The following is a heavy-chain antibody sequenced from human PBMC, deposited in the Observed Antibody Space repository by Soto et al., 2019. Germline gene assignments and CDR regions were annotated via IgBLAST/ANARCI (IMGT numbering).Heavy chain of an antibody. Sequence: GGSLRLSCAASGFTFDDYAMHWVRQAPGKGLEWVSGISWNSGSIGYADSVKGRFTISRDNAKNSLYLQMNSLRAEDTALYYCAKGGQHNYYFDYWGQGTLVTVSS. CDR1: GFTFDDYA. V-gene: IGHV3-9*01. J-gene: IGHJ4*02. D-gene: IGHD1-20*01. CDR2: ISWNSGSI. CDR3: AKGGQHNYYFDY.